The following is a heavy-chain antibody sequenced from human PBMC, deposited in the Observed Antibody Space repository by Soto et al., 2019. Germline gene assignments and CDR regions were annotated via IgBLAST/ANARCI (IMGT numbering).Heavy chain of an antibody. CDR2: FDPEDGET. D-gene: IGHD1-7*01. V-gene: IGHV1-24*01. CDR3: ATGGLELRGAFDI. Sequence: GASVKVSCKVPGYTLTELSMHWVRQAPGKGLEWMGGFDPEDGETIYAQKFQGRVTMTEDTSTDTAYMELSSLRSEDTAVYYCATGGLELRGAFDIWGQGTMVTVSS. J-gene: IGHJ3*02. CDR1: GYTLTELS.